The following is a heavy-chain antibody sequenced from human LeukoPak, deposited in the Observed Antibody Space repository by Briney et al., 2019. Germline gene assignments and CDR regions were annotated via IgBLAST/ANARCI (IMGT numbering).Heavy chain of an antibody. Sequence: SETLSLTRTVSGGSISSYYWSWIRQPPGKGLEWIGYIYYSGSTNYNLSLKSRVTISVDTSKNQFSLKLSSVTAADTAVYYCARHPPGDYGALHFDCWGQGTLVTVSS. CDR2: IYYSGST. D-gene: IGHD4-17*01. V-gene: IGHV4-59*08. J-gene: IGHJ4*02. CDR3: ARHPPGDYGALHFDC. CDR1: GGSISSYY.